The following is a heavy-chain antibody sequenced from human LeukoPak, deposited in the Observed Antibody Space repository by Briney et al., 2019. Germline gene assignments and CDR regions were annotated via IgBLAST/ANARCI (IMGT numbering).Heavy chain of an antibody. D-gene: IGHD3-10*01. CDR1: GFTFSSYA. CDR3: AKDVAGVRGVRGGFDY. CDR2: IGGSGVST. Sequence: GGSLRLSCAASGFTFSSYAMSWVRQAPGKGLEWVSAIGGSGVSTYYADSVKGRFTISRDNPKNTLYLQMNSLRAEDTAIYYCAKDVAGVRGVRGGFDYWGQGTLVTVSS. J-gene: IGHJ4*02. V-gene: IGHV3-23*01.